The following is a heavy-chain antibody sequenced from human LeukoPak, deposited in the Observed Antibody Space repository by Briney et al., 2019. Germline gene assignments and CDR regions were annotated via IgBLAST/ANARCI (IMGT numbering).Heavy chain of an antibody. J-gene: IGHJ6*02. Sequence: GSLRLSCAASGFSFSSFAMSWVRQAPGKGLGWVANIKQDGSEKYYVDSVKGRFTISRDNAKNSLYLQMNSLRAEDTAVYYCARERFLEWLPYGMDVWGQGTTVTVSS. CDR2: IKQDGSEK. CDR3: ARERFLEWLPYGMDV. CDR1: GFSFSSFA. V-gene: IGHV3-7*01. D-gene: IGHD3-3*01.